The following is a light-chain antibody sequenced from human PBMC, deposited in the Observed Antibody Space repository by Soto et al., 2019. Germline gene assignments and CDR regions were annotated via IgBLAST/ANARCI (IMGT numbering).Light chain of an antibody. CDR1: SSDVGGYNY. Sequence: QSALTQPRSVSGSPGQSFTISCTGTSSDVGGYNYVSWYQQHPGKAPKLIIYAVSGRPSGVPDRFSGSKSGNTASLTISGLQVDDEAAYYCCSYAGYYNLVFGGGTK. V-gene: IGLV2-11*01. J-gene: IGLJ2*01. CDR3: CSYAGYYNLV. CDR2: AVS.